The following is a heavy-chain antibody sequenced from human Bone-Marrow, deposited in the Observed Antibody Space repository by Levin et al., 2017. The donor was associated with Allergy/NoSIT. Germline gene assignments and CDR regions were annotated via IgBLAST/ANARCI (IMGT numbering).Heavy chain of an antibody. Sequence: GASVKVSCKASGDTYNKYLISWVRQAPGQGLEWMGGVIPIFGTTHYTQRFQGRLTITVDEPTRTVYMDLSSLTSEDTALYYCATLYSPNPSWGQGTLVIVSS. CDR1: GDTYNKYL. V-gene: IGHV1-69*13. D-gene: IGHD2-21*01. CDR2: VIPIFGTT. J-gene: IGHJ4*02. CDR3: ATLYSPNPS.